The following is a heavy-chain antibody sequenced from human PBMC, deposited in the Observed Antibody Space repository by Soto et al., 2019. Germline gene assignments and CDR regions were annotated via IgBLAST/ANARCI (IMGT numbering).Heavy chain of an antibody. J-gene: IGHJ6*03. CDR3: ARGSWDDVTGHYYMDV. CDR1: VDSVSSNSAA. Sequence: QVQLQQSGPGLVKPSQTLSLTCDISVDSVSSNSAAWNWIRQTPSRGLEWLGRTYYRSKWYINYAVSVKSRITVNPDTSKNQFSLQLNSVTPEDTAVYYCARGSWDDVTGHYYMDVWGKGTTVTVSS. CDR2: TYYRSKWYI. V-gene: IGHV6-1*01. D-gene: IGHD1-1*01.